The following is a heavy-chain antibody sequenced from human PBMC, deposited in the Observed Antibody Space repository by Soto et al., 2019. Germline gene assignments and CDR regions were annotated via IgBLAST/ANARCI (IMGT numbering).Heavy chain of an antibody. D-gene: IGHD3-16*01. J-gene: IGHJ6*02. CDR3: AREYRIMITFGGVSGMDV. CDR1: GYTFTNYY. V-gene: IGHV1-18*04. CDR2: INACNGNT. Sequence: SVTVSCPASGYTFTNYYLHWVRQATGQGLEWMGWINACNGNTDYAQKLQGRVTMTTDTSASTAYMELSSLRSEDTAVYYCAREYRIMITFGGVSGMDVWGQGTTVTVSS.